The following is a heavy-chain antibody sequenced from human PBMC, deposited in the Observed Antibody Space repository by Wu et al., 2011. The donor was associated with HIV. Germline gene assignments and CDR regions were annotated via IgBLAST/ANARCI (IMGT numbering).Heavy chain of an antibody. D-gene: IGHD2-21*02. J-gene: IGHJ6*02. CDR2: IIPIFGTA. Sequence: QVQLVQSGAEVKKPGASVKVSCKASGYTFTGYYMYWVRQAPGQGLEWMGGIIPIFGTANYAQKFQGRVTITTDESTSTAYMELSSLRSEDTAVYYCARASPYCGGDCYYYYGMDVWGQGTTVTVSS. CDR3: ARASPYCGGDCYYYYGMDV. CDR1: GYTFTGYY. V-gene: IGHV1-69*01.